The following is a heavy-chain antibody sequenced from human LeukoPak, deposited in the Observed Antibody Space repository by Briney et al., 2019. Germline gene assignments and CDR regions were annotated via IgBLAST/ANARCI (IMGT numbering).Heavy chain of an antibody. D-gene: IGHD3-22*01. Sequence: GGSLRLPCAASGFTFSSYWMSWVRQAPGKGLEWVANIKQDGSEKYYVDSVKGRFTISRDNAKNSLYLQMNSLRAEDTAVYYCASNNDYYDSSGYSDSAFDIWGQGTMVTVSS. V-gene: IGHV3-7*03. J-gene: IGHJ3*02. CDR1: GFTFSSYW. CDR3: ASNNDYYDSSGYSDSAFDI. CDR2: IKQDGSEK.